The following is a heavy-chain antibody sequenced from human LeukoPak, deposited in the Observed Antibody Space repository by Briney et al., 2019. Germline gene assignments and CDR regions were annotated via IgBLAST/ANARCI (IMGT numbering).Heavy chain of an antibody. CDR2: MNPNSGNT. V-gene: IGHV1-8*01. CDR1: GYTFTSYD. CDR3: ARGGYEYCSSTSCYTGNWFDP. Sequence: APVKVSCKASGYTFTSYDINWVRQATGQGLEWMGWMNPNSGNTGYAQKFQGRVTMTRNTSISTAYMELSSLRSEDTAVYYCARGGYEYCSSTSCYTGNWFDPWGQGTLVTVSS. D-gene: IGHD2-2*02. J-gene: IGHJ5*02.